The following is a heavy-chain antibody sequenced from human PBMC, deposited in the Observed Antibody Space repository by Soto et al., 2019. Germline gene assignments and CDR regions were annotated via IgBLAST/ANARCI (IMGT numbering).Heavy chain of an antibody. V-gene: IGHV5-51*01. CDR3: ARHCSSTSCYSPPGDYYYYGMDV. J-gene: IGHJ6*02. Sequence: GESLKISCKVSGYSFTSYWIGWVRQMPGKGLEWMGIIYPGDSDTRYSPSFQGQVTISADKSVSTAYLQWSSLKASDTAMYYCARHCSSTSCYSPPGDYYYYGMDVWGQGTTVTVSS. CDR2: IYPGDSDT. D-gene: IGHD2-2*01. CDR1: GYSFTSYW.